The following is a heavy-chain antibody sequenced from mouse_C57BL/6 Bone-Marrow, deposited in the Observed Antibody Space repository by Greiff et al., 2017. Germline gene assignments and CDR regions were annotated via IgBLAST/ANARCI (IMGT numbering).Heavy chain of an antibody. V-gene: IGHV1-69*01. Sequence: QVQLQQPGAELVMPGASVKLSCKASGYTFTSYWMHWVKQRPGQGLEWIGEIDPSVSYTNYNQKFKGKSTLTVDKSSSTAYMQHSSLTSEDSAVYYCARCPYDGYYVYWYFDGWGTGTTVTVSS. CDR2: IDPSVSYT. CDR3: ARCPYDGYYVYWYFDG. CDR1: GYTFTSYW. J-gene: IGHJ1*03. D-gene: IGHD2-3*01.